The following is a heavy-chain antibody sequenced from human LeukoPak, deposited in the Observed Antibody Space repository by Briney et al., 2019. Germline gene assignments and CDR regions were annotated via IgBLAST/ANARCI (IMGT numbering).Heavy chain of an antibody. V-gene: IGHV3-11*04. Sequence: GGSLRLSCAASGFTFSDHYMSWIRQAPGKGLEWVSYISASGSTIYYADSVKGRFTISRDNTKNSLYLQMNSLRAEDTAVYYCAREPHDYTMYFFDYWGLGTLVTVSS. J-gene: IGHJ4*02. D-gene: IGHD4-11*01. CDR1: GFTFSDHY. CDR2: ISASGSTI. CDR3: AREPHDYTMYFFDY.